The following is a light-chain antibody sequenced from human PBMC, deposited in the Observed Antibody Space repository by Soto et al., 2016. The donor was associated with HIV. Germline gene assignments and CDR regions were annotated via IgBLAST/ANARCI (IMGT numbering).Light chain of an antibody. J-gene: IGKJ1*01. Sequence: DIQMTQSPSSLSASVGDIVTITCRASQDIGNDLGWYQQKPGKAPKRLIYGASSLESGVPSRFSGSRSATEFTLTISSLQPEDFATYYCLQLNNFPRTFGQGTKVEIK. CDR3: LQLNNFPRT. V-gene: IGKV1-17*01. CDR2: GAS. CDR1: QDIGND.